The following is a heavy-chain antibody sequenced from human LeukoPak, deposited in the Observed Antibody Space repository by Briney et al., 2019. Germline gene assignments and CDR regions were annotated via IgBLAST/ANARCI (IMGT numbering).Heavy chain of an antibody. Sequence: GGALRLSCAASGFPFSSDSMNWGPQAPGKGLEWVSSISSGSSYIYYADSVKGRFTISRDNAKNSLYLQMNSLRAEDTAVYYCAREGPYGDYFDYWGQGTLVTVSS. J-gene: IGHJ4*02. CDR3: AREGPYGDYFDY. CDR2: ISSGSSYI. V-gene: IGHV3-21*01. CDR1: GFPFSSDS. D-gene: IGHD4-17*01.